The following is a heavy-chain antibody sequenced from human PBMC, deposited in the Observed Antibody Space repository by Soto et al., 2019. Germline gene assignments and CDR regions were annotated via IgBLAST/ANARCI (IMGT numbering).Heavy chain of an antibody. V-gene: IGHV4-30-2*05. J-gene: IGHJ4*02. Sequence: PSETLSLTCAVSGGSISSGGYSWSWIRQPPGKGLEWIGYIYHSGSTYYNPSLKSRVTISVDTSKNQFSMKLSSVTAADTAVYYCARDMNGVLGMGHWGQGTLVTVSS. CDR3: ARDMNGVLGMGH. CDR2: IYHSGST. CDR1: GGSISSGGYS. D-gene: IGHD2-8*01.